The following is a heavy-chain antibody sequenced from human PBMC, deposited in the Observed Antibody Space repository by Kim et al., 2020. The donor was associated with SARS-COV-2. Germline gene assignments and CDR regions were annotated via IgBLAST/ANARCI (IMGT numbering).Heavy chain of an antibody. CDR3: AGRFEDWFAMEV. CDR2: IWFDGSNR. V-gene: IGHV3-33*01. D-gene: IGHD3-9*01. CDR1: DSSFSSYS. Sequence: GGSLRLSCAASDSSFSSYSMHWVRQAPGKGLEWVALIWFDGSNRYYADSVKGRFTISRDNSKNTLYLQMDGLRVEDTAVYYCAGRFEDWFAMEVWGQGTTVTVSS. J-gene: IGHJ6*02.